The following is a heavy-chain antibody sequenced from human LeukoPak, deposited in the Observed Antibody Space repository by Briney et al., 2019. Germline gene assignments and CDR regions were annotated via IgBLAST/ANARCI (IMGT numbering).Heavy chain of an antibody. Sequence: SETLSLTCAVYGGSFSGYYWSWIRQPPGKGLEWIGETNHSGSTNYNPSLKSRVTISVDTSKNQFSLKLSSVTAADTAVYYCARGTPGSYTARSFQHWGQGTLVTVSS. CDR3: ARGTPGSYTARSFQH. V-gene: IGHV4-34*01. D-gene: IGHD3-10*01. CDR2: TNHSGST. CDR1: GGSFSGYY. J-gene: IGHJ1*01.